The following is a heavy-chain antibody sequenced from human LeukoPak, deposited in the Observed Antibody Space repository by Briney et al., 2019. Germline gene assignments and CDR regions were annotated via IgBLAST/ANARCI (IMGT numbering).Heavy chain of an antibody. CDR3: AKGQSVTSPSY. Sequence: GGSLRLSCAASGFTFSNYAMSWVRQAPGKGLEWVSAISGNGGGTYYTDSVKGRFTISRDNSKNTLYLQMNSLRAEDTAIYYCAKGQSVTSPSYWGQGTPVTVSS. D-gene: IGHD1-14*01. CDR2: ISGNGGGT. J-gene: IGHJ4*02. V-gene: IGHV3-23*01. CDR1: GFTFSNYA.